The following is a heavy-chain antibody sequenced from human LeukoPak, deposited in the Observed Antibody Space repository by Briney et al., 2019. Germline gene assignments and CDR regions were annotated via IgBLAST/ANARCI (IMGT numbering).Heavy chain of an antibody. CDR3: ARGNDYWSGYIDY. J-gene: IGHJ4*02. V-gene: IGHV3-74*01. CDR1: GFAFSSHW. D-gene: IGHD3-3*01. CDR2: VKNDGSST. Sequence: PGGPLRLSCAASGFAFSSHWMHWVRQAPGKGLVWASHVKNDGSSTNYADSVRGRFTISRDNAKNTLYLQMNSLRAEDTAVYYCARGNDYWSGYIDYWGQGTLVTVSS.